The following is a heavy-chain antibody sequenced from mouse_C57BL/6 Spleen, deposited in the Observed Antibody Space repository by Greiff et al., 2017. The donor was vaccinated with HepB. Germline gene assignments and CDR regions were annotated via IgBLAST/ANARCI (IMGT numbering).Heavy chain of an antibody. CDR1: GYAFSSSW. D-gene: IGHD1-1*01. Sequence: VQVVESGPELVKPGASVKISCKASGYAFSSSWMNWVKQRPGKGLEWIGRIYPGDGDTNYNGKFKGKATLTADKSSSTAYMQLSSLTSEDSAVYFCARSDYGSRNWYFDVWGTGTTVTVSS. CDR3: ARSDYGSRNWYFDV. CDR2: IYPGDGDT. J-gene: IGHJ1*03. V-gene: IGHV1-82*01.